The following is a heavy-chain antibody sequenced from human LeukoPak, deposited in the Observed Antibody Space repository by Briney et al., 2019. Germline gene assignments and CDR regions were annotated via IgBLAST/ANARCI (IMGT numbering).Heavy chain of an antibody. CDR1: GFTFSSYW. J-gene: IGHJ4*02. V-gene: IGHV3-7*01. D-gene: IGHD1-26*01. CDR3: ARTIVRAFEYFDY. Sequence: GGPLRLSCAASGFTFSSYWMSWVRQAPGKGLEWVANIKQDGSEKYYVDSVKGRFTISRDNAKNSLYLQMTSLRAEDTAVYYCARTIVRAFEYFDYWGQGTLVTVSS. CDR2: IKQDGSEK.